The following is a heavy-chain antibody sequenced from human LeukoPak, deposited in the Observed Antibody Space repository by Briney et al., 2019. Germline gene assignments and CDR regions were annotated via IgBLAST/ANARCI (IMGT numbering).Heavy chain of an antibody. CDR3: ARFRSGYYYYGMDV. V-gene: IGHV4-34*01. D-gene: IGHD3-3*01. CDR1: GGSFSGYY. Sequence: SETLSLTCAVYGGSFSGYYWSWIRQPPGKGLEWIGEINHSGSTNYNPSLKSRVTISVDTSKNQFSLKLSSVTAPDTAVYYCARFRSGYYYYGMDVWGQGTTVTVSS. CDR2: INHSGST. J-gene: IGHJ6*02.